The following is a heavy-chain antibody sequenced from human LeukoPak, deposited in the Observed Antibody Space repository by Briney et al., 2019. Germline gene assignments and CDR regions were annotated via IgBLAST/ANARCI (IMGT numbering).Heavy chain of an antibody. CDR1: GFTFSDSY. Sequence: PGGSLRLSCAASGFTFSDSYMSWIRQAPGKGLEWVSYISSSGSTIYYADSVKGRFTISRDNAKNSLYVQMNSLRAEDTAVYYCARFVYLAAAGSFGWFDPWGQGTLVTVSS. CDR2: ISSSGSTI. V-gene: IGHV3-11*01. CDR3: ARFVYLAAAGSFGWFDP. D-gene: IGHD6-13*01. J-gene: IGHJ5*02.